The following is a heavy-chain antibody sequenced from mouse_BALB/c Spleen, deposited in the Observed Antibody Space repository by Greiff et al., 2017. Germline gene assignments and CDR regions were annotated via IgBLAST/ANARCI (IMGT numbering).Heavy chain of an antibody. V-gene: IGHV1-5*01. Sequence: VHVKQSGTVLARPGASVKMSCKASGYTFTSYWMHWVKQRPGQGLEWIGAIYPGNSDTSYNQKFKGKAKLTAVTSTSTAYMELSSLTNEDSAVYYCTREGYDYAWFAYWGQGTLVTVSA. D-gene: IGHD2-4*01. CDR2: IYPGNSDT. J-gene: IGHJ3*01. CDR1: GYTFTSYW. CDR3: TREGYDYAWFAY.